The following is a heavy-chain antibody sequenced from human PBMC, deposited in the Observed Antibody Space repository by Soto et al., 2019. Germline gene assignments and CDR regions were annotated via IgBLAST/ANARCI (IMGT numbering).Heavy chain of an antibody. J-gene: IGHJ4*02. CDR3: ARSRSFKWELPDIYFDY. D-gene: IGHD1-26*01. Sequence: GGSLRLSCAASGFTFSSYGMHWVRQAPGKGLEWVAVISYDGSNKYYADSVKGRFTISRDNSKNTLYLQMNSLRAEDTAVYYCARSRSFKWELPDIYFDYWGQGTLVTVSS. CDR1: GFTFSSYG. CDR2: ISYDGSNK. V-gene: IGHV3-30*03.